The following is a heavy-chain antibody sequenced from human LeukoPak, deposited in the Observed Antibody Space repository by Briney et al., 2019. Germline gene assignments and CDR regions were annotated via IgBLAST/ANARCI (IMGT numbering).Heavy chain of an antibody. CDR2: IYYSGST. CDR3: ARQEDYDFWSGHDYYFDY. V-gene: IGHV4-39*01. Sequence: SETLSLTCTVSGGSISSSSYYWGWIRQPPGTGLEWIGSIYYSGSTYYNPSLKSRVTISVDTSKNQFSLKLSSVTAADTAVYYCARQEDYDFWSGHDYYFDYWGQGTLVTVSS. D-gene: IGHD3-3*01. J-gene: IGHJ4*02. CDR1: GGSISSSSYY.